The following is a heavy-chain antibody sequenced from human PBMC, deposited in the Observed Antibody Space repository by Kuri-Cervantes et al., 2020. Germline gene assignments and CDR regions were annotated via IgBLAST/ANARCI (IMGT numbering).Heavy chain of an antibody. Sequence: SETLSLTCIDFGASFSDFYWAWIRQLPEKGLEWVEEINHSGSTNYNPSLKSRITISVDTSKNQFSLKLSSVTAADTAVYYCARGYYHMDVWGEGTSITVSS. CDR3: ARGYYHMDV. CDR2: INHSGST. V-gene: IGHV4-34*01. J-gene: IGHJ6*03. CDR1: GASFSDFY.